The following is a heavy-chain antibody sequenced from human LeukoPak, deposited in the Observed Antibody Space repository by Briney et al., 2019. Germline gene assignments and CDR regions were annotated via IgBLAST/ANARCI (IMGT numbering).Heavy chain of an antibody. CDR3: TRRRVVGAALRTYYFDY. J-gene: IGHJ4*02. V-gene: IGHV4-39*01. CDR2: IYYGGTT. D-gene: IGHD1-26*01. CDR1: GGSISSSNYY. Sequence: PSETLSLTCTVSGGSISSSNYYWGWVRQPPGKGLEWIGSIYYGGTTYYNPSLKSRVTISVDTSRHQFSLKLSSVTAADTAVYYCTRRRVVGAALRTYYFDYWGQGALVTVSS.